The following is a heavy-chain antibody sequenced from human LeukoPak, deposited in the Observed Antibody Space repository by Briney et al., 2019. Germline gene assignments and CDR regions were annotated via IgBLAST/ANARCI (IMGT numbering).Heavy chain of an antibody. Sequence: PGGSLRLSCAASGFTFSSYGTHWVRQAPGKGLEWVAFIRYDGSNKYYADSVKGRFTISRDNSKNTLYLQMNSLRAEDTAVYYCAKGGLKSAVAGTRYYYYGMDVWGQGTTVTVSS. CDR2: IRYDGSNK. J-gene: IGHJ6*02. CDR1: GFTFSSYG. CDR3: AKGGLKSAVAGTRYYYYGMDV. V-gene: IGHV3-30*02. D-gene: IGHD6-19*01.